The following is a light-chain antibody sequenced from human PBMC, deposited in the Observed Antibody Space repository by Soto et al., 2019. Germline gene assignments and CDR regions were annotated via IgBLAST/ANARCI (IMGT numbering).Light chain of an antibody. Sequence: DIQMTQSPSTLSASVGDRLTIICRASQTITTWLAWYQQKPGKAPKLLIYDASTLESGVPSRLRGSGFGTEFSLTISSLQPDDSATYYGQQSSTYSGTFGQGTKVDIK. CDR3: QQSSTYSGT. V-gene: IGKV1-5*02. J-gene: IGKJ1*01. CDR2: DAS. CDR1: QTITTW.